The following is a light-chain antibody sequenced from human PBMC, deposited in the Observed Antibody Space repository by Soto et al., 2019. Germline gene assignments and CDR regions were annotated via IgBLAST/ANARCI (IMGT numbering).Light chain of an antibody. Sequence: EIVMTQSPATLSVSPGERATISCRASETVISNLAWYQQKPGQAPRLLIYGASSRATGIPDRFSGSGSGTDFTLTISRLEPEDFEVYYCQQYGSSPLTFGGGTKVDIK. CDR3: QQYGSSPLT. CDR2: GAS. J-gene: IGKJ4*01. V-gene: IGKV3-20*01. CDR1: ETVISN.